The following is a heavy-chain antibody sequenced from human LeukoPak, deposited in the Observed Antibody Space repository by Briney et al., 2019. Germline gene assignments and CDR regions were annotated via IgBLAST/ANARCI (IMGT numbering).Heavy chain of an antibody. J-gene: IGHJ4*02. CDR1: DYTFTSYG. CDR3: ARDVGETYYDFWSGYYWGYYFDY. D-gene: IGHD3-3*01. CDR2: ISAYNGNT. V-gene: IGHV1-18*01. Sequence: ASVKVSCKASDYTFTSYGISWVRQAPGQGLEWMGWISAYNGNTNYAQKLQGRVTMTTDTSTSTAYMELRSLRSDDTAVYYCARDVGETYYDFWSGYYWGYYFDYWGQGTLVTVSS.